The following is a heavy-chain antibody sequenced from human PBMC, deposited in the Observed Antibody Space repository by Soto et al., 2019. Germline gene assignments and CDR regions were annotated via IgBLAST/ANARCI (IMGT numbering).Heavy chain of an antibody. J-gene: IGHJ6*02. CDR1: GFSLSTIGVG. Sequence: SGPTLVNPTQTLTLTCTFSGFSLSTIGVGVGWIRQPPGKALELLALIYWDDDKRYSPSLKSRLIITKETSKNQVVLTMTNMDPVDNAKYYCAHRSTVLTPGYYYYYGMDVRGQGTTVTVSS. D-gene: IGHD4-17*01. V-gene: IGHV2-5*02. CDR2: IYWDDDK. CDR3: AHRSTVLTPGYYYYYGMDV.